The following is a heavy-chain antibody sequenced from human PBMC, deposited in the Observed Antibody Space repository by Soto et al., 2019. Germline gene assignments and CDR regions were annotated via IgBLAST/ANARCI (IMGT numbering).Heavy chain of an antibody. J-gene: IGHJ4*02. CDR1: GFTFNNAW. CDR3: NKGIGQQLVPFDY. Sequence: NPGGSLRLSCAASGFTFNNAWVSWVRQAPGKGLEWVARIKSKTDGETTDYAAPVKGRFTISRDDSKNMLYLQMNSLKTEDTAVYYCNKGIGQQLVPFDYWGQGTLVTVSS. V-gene: IGHV3-15*01. CDR2: IKSKTDGETT. D-gene: IGHD6-13*01.